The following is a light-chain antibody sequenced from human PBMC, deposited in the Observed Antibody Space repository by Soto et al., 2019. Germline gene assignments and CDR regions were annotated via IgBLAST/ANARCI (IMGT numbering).Light chain of an antibody. CDR1: QSISTY. Sequence: DIQMTQSPSSVSASVGDRVTITCRASQSISTYLNWYQKKPGKAPNLLIYDAPRLQSGVPSRFSGSGGGTDFTLSISSVQPEDFATYFCQQSYMDPITFGQGTRLEIK. CDR3: QQSYMDPIT. V-gene: IGKV1-39*01. CDR2: DAP. J-gene: IGKJ5*01.